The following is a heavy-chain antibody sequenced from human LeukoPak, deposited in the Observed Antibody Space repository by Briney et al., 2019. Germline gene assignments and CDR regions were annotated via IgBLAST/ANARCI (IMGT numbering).Heavy chain of an antibody. D-gene: IGHD1-14*01. CDR3: ARDGLTGAFDI. V-gene: IGHV3-23*01. Sequence: PGGSLRLSCAASGFTFSSYGMTWVRQAPGKGLEWVSVISGSGDSRDYADSVKGRFTISRDNSKNTLYLQMNSLRAEDTAVYYCARDGLTGAFDIWGQGTTVTVSS. CDR2: ISGSGDSR. CDR1: GFTFSSYG. J-gene: IGHJ3*02.